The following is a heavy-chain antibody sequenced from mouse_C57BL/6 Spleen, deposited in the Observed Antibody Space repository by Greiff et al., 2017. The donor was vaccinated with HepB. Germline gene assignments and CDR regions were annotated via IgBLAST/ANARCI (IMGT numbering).Heavy chain of an antibody. Sequence: QVQLQQPGAELVKPGASVKMSCKASGYTFTSYWITWVKQRPGQGLEWIGDIYPGSGSTNYNEKFKSKATLTVDTSSSTAYMQLSSLTSEDSAVYYCARKGWEMVTGYAMDYWGQGTSVTVSS. CDR2: IYPGSGST. CDR1: GYTFTSYW. D-gene: IGHD2-2*01. V-gene: IGHV1-55*01. J-gene: IGHJ4*01. CDR3: ARKGWEMVTGYAMDY.